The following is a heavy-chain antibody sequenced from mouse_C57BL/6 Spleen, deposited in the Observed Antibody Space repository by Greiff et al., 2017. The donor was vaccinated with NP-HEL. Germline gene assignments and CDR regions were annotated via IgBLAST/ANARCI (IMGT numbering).Heavy chain of an antibody. CDR3: ARYDLIYDGYYGYFDV. J-gene: IGHJ1*03. Sequence: VQLKESGPELVKPGASVKISCKASGYSFTDYNMNWVKQSNGKSLEWIGVINPNYGTTSYNQKFKGKATLTVDQSSSTAYMQLNSLTSEDSAVYYCARYDLIYDGYYGYFDVWGTGTTVTVSS. CDR2: INPNYGTT. CDR1: GYSFTDYN. D-gene: IGHD2-3*01. V-gene: IGHV1-39*01.